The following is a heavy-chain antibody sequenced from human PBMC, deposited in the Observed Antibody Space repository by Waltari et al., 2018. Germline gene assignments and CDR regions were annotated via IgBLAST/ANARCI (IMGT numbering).Heavy chain of an antibody. V-gene: IGHV4-4*02. Sequence: QVQLQESGPGLVKPSGTLSLTCAVSGGSISSSTWWRWVRQPPGKGLEWIGEIYHSGSTNYNPSLKSRVTISVDKSKNQFSLKLSSVTAADTAVYYCARGCYDSSGYYEYYFDYWGQGTLVTVSS. CDR3: ARGCYDSSGYYEYYFDY. J-gene: IGHJ4*02. CDR1: GGSISSSTW. CDR2: IYHSGST. D-gene: IGHD3-22*01.